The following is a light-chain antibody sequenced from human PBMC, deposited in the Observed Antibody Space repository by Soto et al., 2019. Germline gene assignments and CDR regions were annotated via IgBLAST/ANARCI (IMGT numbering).Light chain of an antibody. CDR2: GAS. CDR1: QSVSSSY. Sequence: EIVLTQYPGTMCLSPGERATLSCRASQSVSSSYLAWYQQKPGQAPRLLIYGASSRATGIPDRFSGSGSGTDFTLTISRLEPEDFAVYYCQQYGSSPRFTFGPGTKVDIK. V-gene: IGKV3-20*01. J-gene: IGKJ3*01. CDR3: QQYGSSPRFT.